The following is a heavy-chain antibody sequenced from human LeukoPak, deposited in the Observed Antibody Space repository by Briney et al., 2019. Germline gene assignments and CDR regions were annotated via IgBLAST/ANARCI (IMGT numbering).Heavy chain of an antibody. CDR1: GGSISTYY. V-gene: IGHV4-4*07. J-gene: IGHJ4*02. CDR3: ASGGGEFGIDF. D-gene: IGHD3-10*01. Sequence: SETLSLTCTVSGGSISTYYWSWIRQPAGKGLEWIGLIYTAGSTDYYRSLKSRVAMSIDASKIHFSLKVNSVTAADTAIDYCASGGGEFGIDFWGQGTLVIVSS. CDR2: IYTAGST.